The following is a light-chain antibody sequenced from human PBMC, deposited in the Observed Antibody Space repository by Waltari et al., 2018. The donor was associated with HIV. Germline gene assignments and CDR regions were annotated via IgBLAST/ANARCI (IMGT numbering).Light chain of an antibody. CDR3: QVWGSSSDPWV. CDR1: NIGSQS. J-gene: IGLJ3*02. Sequence: SYVLTPPPSVSVAPAKAARITFVGNNIGSQSVRWYQQKPGQAPVLVIYSDSDRPSGIPERFSGSNSGNTATLTISRVEAGDEADYYCQVWGSSSDPWVFGGGTKLTVL. CDR2: SDS. V-gene: IGLV3-21*04.